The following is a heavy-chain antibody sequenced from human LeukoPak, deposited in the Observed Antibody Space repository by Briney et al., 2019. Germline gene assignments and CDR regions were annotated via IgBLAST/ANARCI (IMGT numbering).Heavy chain of an antibody. CDR1: GGSISSGGYY. V-gene: IGHV4-31*03. Sequence: SETLSLTCTVSGGSISSGGYYWSWIRQHPGKGLEWIGYIYNSGSTYYNPSLKSRVTILVDTSKNQFSLKLSSVTAADTAVYYCAREAYCSSTSCYPGYYYRMDVWGQGTTVTVSS. J-gene: IGHJ6*02. CDR2: IYNSGST. CDR3: AREAYCSSTSCYPGYYYRMDV. D-gene: IGHD2-2*01.